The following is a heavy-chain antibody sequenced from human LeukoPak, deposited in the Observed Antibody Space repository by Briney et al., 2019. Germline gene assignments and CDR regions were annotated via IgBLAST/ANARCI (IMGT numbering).Heavy chain of an antibody. D-gene: IGHD1-26*01. J-gene: IGHJ3*02. Sequence: SVKVSCKASGGTFSSYAISWVRQAPGQGLEWMGRIIPILGIANYAQKFQGRVTITADKSTSTAYMELSSLRSEDTAVYYCARGVGATRNAFDIWGQGTMVTVSS. CDR2: IIPILGIA. CDR1: GGTFSSYA. CDR3: ARGVGATRNAFDI. V-gene: IGHV1-69*04.